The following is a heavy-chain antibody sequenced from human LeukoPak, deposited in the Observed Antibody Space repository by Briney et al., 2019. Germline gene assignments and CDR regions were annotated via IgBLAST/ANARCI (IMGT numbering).Heavy chain of an antibody. V-gene: IGHV3-74*01. Sequence: GGPLRLSCAASGLTFSSYWMHWVRQAPGKGLVWVSRIKSDGSTNYADYVKGRFTISRDNAKNTLSLQMNSLTAEDTGVYYCARAPSEIGGYYPEYFRHWGQGTLVTVSS. CDR3: ARAPSEIGGYYPEYFRH. CDR1: GLTFSSYW. CDR2: IKSDGST. J-gene: IGHJ1*01. D-gene: IGHD3-22*01.